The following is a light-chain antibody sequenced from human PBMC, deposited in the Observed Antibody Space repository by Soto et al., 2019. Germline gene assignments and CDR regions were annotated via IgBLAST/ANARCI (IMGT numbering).Light chain of an antibody. V-gene: IGKV3-15*01. CDR3: QEYGSSSLT. CDR2: GAS. CDR1: QSVNSN. J-gene: IGKJ4*01. Sequence: ETVMTQSPATLSVSPGERATLSCRASQSVNSNLAWYQQKLGQAPRVLIFGASTRATGIPARFSGSGSGTEFSLTINSLQSEDFAVYYCQEYGSSSLTFGGGTKVDIK.